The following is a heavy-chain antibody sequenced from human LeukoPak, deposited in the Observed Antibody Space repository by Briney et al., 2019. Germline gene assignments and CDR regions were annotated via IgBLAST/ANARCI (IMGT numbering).Heavy chain of an antibody. J-gene: IGHJ6*03. D-gene: IGHD1-26*01. CDR3: AKSGASPLYHMDV. V-gene: IGHV3-23*01. Sequence: QAGGSLRLSCAASGFTFSSYGMSWVRQAPGKGLEWVSAISGNGGDTFYADSVKGRFTISRDESKNTLYLQMSSLRVDDTAIYYCAKSGASPLYHMDVWGKGATVTVSS. CDR1: GFTFSSYG. CDR2: ISGNGGDT.